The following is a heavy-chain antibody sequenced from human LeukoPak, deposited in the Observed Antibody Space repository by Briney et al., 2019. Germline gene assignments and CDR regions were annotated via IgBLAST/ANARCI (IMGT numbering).Heavy chain of an antibody. CDR3: ARQIDAFDI. CDR2: IYHSGST. V-gene: IGHV4-4*02. Sequence: SETLSLTCTVSGGSIRNYYWSWVRQPPGKGLEWIGEIYHSGSTNYNPSLKSRVTISVDKSKNQFSLKLSSVTAADTVVYYCARQIDAFDIWGQGTMVTVSS. CDR1: GGSIRNYY. J-gene: IGHJ3*02.